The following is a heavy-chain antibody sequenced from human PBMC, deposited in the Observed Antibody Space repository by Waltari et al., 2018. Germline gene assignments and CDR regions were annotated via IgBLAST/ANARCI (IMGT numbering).Heavy chain of an antibody. V-gene: IGHV4-59*01. CDR3: ARRVGMEMDLDYFDY. Sequence: QVQLQESGPGLVKPSETLSLTCTVSGGSISPGYWSWIRQPPGKGLEWSGYIYYRGSANYNPSLKSRVTISVDTSENQFSLKGASVTSADTAVYYCARRVGMEMDLDYFDYWGQGTLVTVSS. J-gene: IGHJ4*02. CDR2: IYYRGSA. D-gene: IGHD2-2*03. CDR1: GGSISPGY.